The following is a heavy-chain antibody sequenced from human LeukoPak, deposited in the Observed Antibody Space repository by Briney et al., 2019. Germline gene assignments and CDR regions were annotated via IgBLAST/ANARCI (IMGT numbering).Heavy chain of an antibody. D-gene: IGHD6-13*01. CDR1: GFTFSSHW. Sequence: PGGSLRLSCAVSGFTFSSHWMNWARQAPGKGLEWVASIKQDGGEKSYVDSVKGRFTISRDNAKNSLYLQMSSLRVEDTAIYYCARDGTAAGLYFDLWGQGTLVTVSS. V-gene: IGHV3-7*01. J-gene: IGHJ4*01. CDR2: IKQDGGEK. CDR3: ARDGTAAGLYFDL.